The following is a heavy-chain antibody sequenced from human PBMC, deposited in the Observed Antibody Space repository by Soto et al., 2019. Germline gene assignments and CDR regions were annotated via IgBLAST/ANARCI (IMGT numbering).Heavy chain of an antibody. Sequence: GESLKISCKGSGYSFTSYWIGWVRQMPGKGLEWMGIIYPGDSDTRYSPSFQGQVTISAGKSISTAYLQWSSLKASDTAMYYCARHVVVVVAARQSDYYYYMDVWGKGTTVTVSS. J-gene: IGHJ6*03. CDR2: IYPGDSDT. D-gene: IGHD2-15*01. V-gene: IGHV5-51*01. CDR1: GYSFTSYW. CDR3: ARHVVVVVAARQSDYYYYMDV.